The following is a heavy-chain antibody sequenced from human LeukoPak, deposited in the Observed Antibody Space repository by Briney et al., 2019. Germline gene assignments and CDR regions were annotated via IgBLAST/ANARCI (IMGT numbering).Heavy chain of an antibody. V-gene: IGHV3-23*01. Sequence: GGSLRLSCAASGFTFSSYGMSWVRQAPGKVLEWVSGISGSGGSTYYADSVKGRFTISRDNSKNTLFLQMSSLRAEDTAVYYCAKLRSIYSSALGRWHYYFDYWGQGTLVTVSS. CDR3: AKLRSIYSSALGRWHYYFDY. J-gene: IGHJ4*02. CDR1: GFTFSSYG. CDR2: ISGSGGST. D-gene: IGHD3-22*01.